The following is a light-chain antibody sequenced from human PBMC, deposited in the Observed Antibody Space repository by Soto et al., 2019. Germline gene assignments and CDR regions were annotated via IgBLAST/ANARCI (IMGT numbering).Light chain of an antibody. J-gene: IGKJ1*01. CDR2: LAS. CDR3: HQRQSWPRT. CDR1: QAVNTR. V-gene: IGKV3-11*01. Sequence: EIVLTQSPATLTSFPGDGVTLSCRASQAVNTRLAWYQHRPGQAPRLLIYLASNRAAGVPARFSGSESGTDFTLTISDVEPEDFAVYYCHQRQSWPRTFGQGTTVDI.